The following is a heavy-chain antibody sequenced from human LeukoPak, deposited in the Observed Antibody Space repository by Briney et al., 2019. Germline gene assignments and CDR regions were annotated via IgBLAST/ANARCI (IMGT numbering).Heavy chain of an antibody. Sequence: PGGSLRLSCAASGFTISSYSMNWVRQAPGKGLEWVSSISSSSSYIYYADSVKGRFTISRDNAKNSLYLQMNSLRAEDTAVYYCARDVPRKYSGYDTGYDYWGQGTLVTVSS. J-gene: IGHJ4*02. CDR3: ARDVPRKYSGYDTGYDY. D-gene: IGHD5-12*01. V-gene: IGHV3-21*01. CDR1: GFTISSYS. CDR2: ISSSSSYI.